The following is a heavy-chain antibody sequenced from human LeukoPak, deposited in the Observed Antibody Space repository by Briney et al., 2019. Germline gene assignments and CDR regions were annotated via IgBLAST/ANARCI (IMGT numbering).Heavy chain of an antibody. CDR2: INHSGST. D-gene: IGHD2-8*01. V-gene: IGHV4-34*01. CDR1: GGFISGYY. CDR3: ARLMEANIRKEFDY. Sequence: PSETLSVTCAVYGGFISGYYWTWIRPPPGKGREWIGEINHSGSTNYNPSLKSRVTISVATSKHQFSLKLSSVTAADTAVYYCARLMEANIRKEFDYWGQGTLVTVSS. J-gene: IGHJ4*02.